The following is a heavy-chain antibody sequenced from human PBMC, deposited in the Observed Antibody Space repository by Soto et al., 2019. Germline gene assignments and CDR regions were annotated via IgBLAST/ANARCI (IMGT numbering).Heavy chain of an antibody. D-gene: IGHD5-12*01. CDR3: ARELCGYDLYGPDT. CDR2: INLNSGDT. Sequence: ASVKVSCKTSGDTFTDSSMHWMRQAPGQGLEWMGWINLNSGDTNYAEKFRGRVTMTRDTSIITAYMELTRLKSDDTAVYYCARELCGYDLYGPDTWGQGTLVTVSS. CDR1: GDTFTDSS. V-gene: IGHV1-2*02. J-gene: IGHJ5*02.